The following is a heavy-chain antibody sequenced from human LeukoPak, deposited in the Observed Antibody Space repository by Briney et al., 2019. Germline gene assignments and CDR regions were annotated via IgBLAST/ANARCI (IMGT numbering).Heavy chain of an antibody. D-gene: IGHD3-10*01. Sequence: SETLSLTCTVSGGSISSYYWSWIRQPPGKGLEWIGYIYYSGSTNYNPSLKSRVTISVDTSKNQFSLKLSSVTAADTAVYYCARVGFGELYSPFDYWGQGTLVAVSS. CDR2: IYYSGST. CDR3: ARVGFGELYSPFDY. J-gene: IGHJ4*02. V-gene: IGHV4-59*01. CDR1: GGSISSYY.